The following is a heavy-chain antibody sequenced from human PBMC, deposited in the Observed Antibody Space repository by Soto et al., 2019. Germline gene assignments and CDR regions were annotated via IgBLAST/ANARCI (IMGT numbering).Heavy chain of an antibody. CDR2: IWYDGSNK. D-gene: IGHD3-10*01. J-gene: IGHJ1*01. CDR3: ADDFGSGNHPFSEYFLR. Sequence: PGGSLRLSCAASGFTFSSYGMHWVRQAPGKVLEWVAVIWYDGSNKYYADSAKGRFTISRDDSQNTLYLQMSSLRPEDTAVYHCADDFGSGNHPFSEYFLRWGQGTLVTVSS. CDR1: GFTFSSYG. V-gene: IGHV3-30*02.